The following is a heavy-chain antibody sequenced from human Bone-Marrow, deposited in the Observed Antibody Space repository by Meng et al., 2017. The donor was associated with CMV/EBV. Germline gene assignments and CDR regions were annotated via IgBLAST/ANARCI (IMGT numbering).Heavy chain of an antibody. CDR2: INHRGST. V-gene: IGHV4-34*01. J-gene: IGHJ4*02. CDR1: GTSFSDYS. D-gene: IGHD2-21*01. CDR3: AGEIDI. Sequence: GSLRLSCAVHGTSFSDYSWTWIRHSPRKGLEWIGQINHRGSTNFNPSLMGRVTMSVDSSKEQFSLRLTSVTAADTAVYYCAGEIDIWGQGTAVTGSS.